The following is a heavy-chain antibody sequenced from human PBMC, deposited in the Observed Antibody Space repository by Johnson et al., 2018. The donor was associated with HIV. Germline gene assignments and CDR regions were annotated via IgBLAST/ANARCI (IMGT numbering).Heavy chain of an antibody. Sequence: QLVESGGGLVQPGRSLRLSCAASGFTFDDYAMHWVRQAPGKGLEWVSGISWNSGSIGYADSVKGRFTISRDNAKNSLYLQMNSLRAEDTALYYCAKGIMYYDILTGPKHDAFDIWGQGTMVTVSS. D-gene: IGHD3-9*01. CDR2: ISWNSGSI. CDR1: GFTFDDYA. J-gene: IGHJ3*02. V-gene: IGHV3-9*01. CDR3: AKGIMYYDILTGPKHDAFDI.